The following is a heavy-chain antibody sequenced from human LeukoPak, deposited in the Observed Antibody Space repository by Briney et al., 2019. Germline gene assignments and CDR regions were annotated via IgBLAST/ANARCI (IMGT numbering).Heavy chain of an antibody. CDR1: GFTFSSYA. CDR3: AKCPGFWSGYYYYMDV. D-gene: IGHD3-3*01. CDR2: ISGSGGST. V-gene: IGHV3-23*01. J-gene: IGHJ6*03. Sequence: GGSLRLSCAASGFTFSSYAVSWVRQAPGKGLEWVSAISGSGGSTYYADSVKGRFTISRDNSKNTLYLQMNSLRAEDTAVYYCAKCPGFWSGYYYYMDVWGKGTTVTVSS.